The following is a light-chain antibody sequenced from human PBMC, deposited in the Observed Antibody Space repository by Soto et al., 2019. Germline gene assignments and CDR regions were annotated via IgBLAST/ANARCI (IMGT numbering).Light chain of an antibody. CDR1: QRVSSNY. V-gene: IGKV3-20*01. CDR2: DAS. J-gene: IGKJ1*01. Sequence: EIVLTQSPGTLSLSPGERATLSCRASQRVSSNYLAWYQQKRGQAPRLLIHDASSRATGIPDRFSGSGSGTDFTLTISRLEPEDFAVYYCQQYGGSPRTFGQGTKVDIK. CDR3: QQYGGSPRT.